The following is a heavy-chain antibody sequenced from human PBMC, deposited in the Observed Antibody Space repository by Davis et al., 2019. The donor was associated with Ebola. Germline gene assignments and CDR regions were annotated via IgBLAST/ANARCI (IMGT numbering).Heavy chain of an antibody. CDR1: GFSLSNARM. V-gene: IGHV4-38-2*02. CDR2: IYHSGNT. CDR3: ARDSSHVPGRVPLDY. J-gene: IGHJ4*02. D-gene: IGHD3/OR15-3a*01. Sequence: SGPTLVKPTETLTLTCTVSGFSLSNARMGVSWIRQPPGKGLEWIGNIYHSGNTYYNPSLKSRVTISVDTSKNQFSLKLSSVTAADTAVYYCARDSSHVPGRVPLDYWGQGTLVTVSS.